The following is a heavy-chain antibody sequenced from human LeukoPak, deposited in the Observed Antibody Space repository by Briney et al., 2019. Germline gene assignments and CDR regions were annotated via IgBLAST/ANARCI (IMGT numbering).Heavy chain of an antibody. CDR1: GFTFSSYS. D-gene: IGHD1-26*01. Sequence: GGSLRLSCAASGFTFSSYSMNWVRQAPGKGLEWVSYISSSSTTIYYADSVKGRFTISRDNAKNSLYVQMNSLRADDTAVYYCASSGSYRFDYWGQGTLVTVSS. CDR2: ISSSSTTI. V-gene: IGHV3-48*01. CDR3: ASSGSYRFDY. J-gene: IGHJ4*02.